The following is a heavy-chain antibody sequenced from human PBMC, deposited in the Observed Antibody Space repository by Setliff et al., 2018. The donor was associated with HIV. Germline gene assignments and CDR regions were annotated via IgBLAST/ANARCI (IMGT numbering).Heavy chain of an antibody. Sequence: GGSLRLSCAASGFTLRHYSMSWVRQAPGKGLEWVSGISGSVGSTYYADTVTGRFTISRDNSKNKVYLQMNNLRAEDTAVYYCATDSSGYYLGGFDYWGQGTLVTVSS. J-gene: IGHJ4*02. CDR1: GFTLRHYS. D-gene: IGHD3-22*01. CDR2: ISGSVGST. CDR3: ATDSSGYYLGGFDY. V-gene: IGHV3-23*01.